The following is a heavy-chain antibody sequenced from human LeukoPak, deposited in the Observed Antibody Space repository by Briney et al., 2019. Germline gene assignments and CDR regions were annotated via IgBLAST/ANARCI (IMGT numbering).Heavy chain of an antibody. Sequence: PGGSLRLSCTASGFTVSSNYMSWVRQAPGKGLERVSVIYSGGSTYYADSVKGRFTISRDNSKNTLYLQMNSLRAEDTAVYYCARDSSNYYFDCWGQGTLVTVSS. CDR2: IYSGGST. CDR1: GFTVSSNY. CDR3: ARDSSNYYFDC. D-gene: IGHD4-11*01. J-gene: IGHJ4*02. V-gene: IGHV3-66*01.